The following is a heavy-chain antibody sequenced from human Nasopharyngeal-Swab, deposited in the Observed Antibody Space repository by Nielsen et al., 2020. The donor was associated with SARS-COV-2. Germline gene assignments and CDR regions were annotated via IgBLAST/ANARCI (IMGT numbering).Heavy chain of an antibody. CDR1: GYTFTSYG. J-gene: IGHJ4*02. Sequence: ASVKVSCKASGYTFTSYGISWVRQAPGKGLEWMGGFDPEDGETIYAQKFQGRVTMTEDTSTDTAYMELSSLRSEDTAVYYCAAYGSGSRAFDYWGQGTLVTVSS. D-gene: IGHD3-10*01. CDR3: AAYGSGSRAFDY. CDR2: FDPEDGET. V-gene: IGHV1-24*01.